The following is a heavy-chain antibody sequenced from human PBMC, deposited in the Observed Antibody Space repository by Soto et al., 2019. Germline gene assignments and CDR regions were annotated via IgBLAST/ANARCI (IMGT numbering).Heavy chain of an antibody. V-gene: IGHV1-3*01. Sequence: GASVKVSCKASGYTFTSYAMHFVRHAPGQRLEGMGWINAGNGNTKYSQKFQGRVTITRDTSASTAYMELSSLRSEDTVVYYCARAIYGDYVDAFDIWGQGTMVTVSS. CDR3: ARAIYGDYVDAFDI. CDR2: INAGNGNT. J-gene: IGHJ3*02. D-gene: IGHD4-17*01. CDR1: GYTFTSYA.